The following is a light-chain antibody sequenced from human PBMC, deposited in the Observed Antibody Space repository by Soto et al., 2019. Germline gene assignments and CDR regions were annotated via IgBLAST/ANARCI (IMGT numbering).Light chain of an antibody. CDR2: EVS. V-gene: IGLV2-14*01. J-gene: IGLJ2*01. CDR1: GNDIGDYNF. CDR3: SSYTTSSTLLI. Sequence: QAVVTQPASVSGSPGQSITISCTGTGNDIGDYNFVSWYQQHPGKAPKLMIYEVSLRPSGVSNRFSGSKSGNTASLTISGLRAEDEADYYCSSYTTSSTLLIFGGGTKLTVL.